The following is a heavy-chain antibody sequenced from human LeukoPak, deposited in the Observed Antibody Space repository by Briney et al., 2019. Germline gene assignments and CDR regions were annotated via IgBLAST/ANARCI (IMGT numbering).Heavy chain of an antibody. CDR2: INTGAGNT. V-gene: IGHV1-3*04. D-gene: IGHD6-19*01. J-gene: IGHJ4*02. CDR3: ARPRGLGSGWPIDC. CDR1: GYIFTTYA. Sequence: ASVKVSCKASGYIFTTYAIHWVRQAPGQRLEWMGWINTGAGNTKYSQKFQDRITTTRDRSASTAYMELSSLRSEDTAVYYCARPRGLGSGWPIDCWGQGTLVTVSS.